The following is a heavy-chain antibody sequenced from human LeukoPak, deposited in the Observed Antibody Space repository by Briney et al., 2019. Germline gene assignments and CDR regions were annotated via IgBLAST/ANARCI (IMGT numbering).Heavy chain of an antibody. D-gene: IGHD3-3*01. CDR1: GGSISSYY. CDR2: IYYSGST. CDR3: ARGVLPDFWSPPRFDP. V-gene: IGHV4-59*01. J-gene: IGHJ5*02. Sequence: SETLSLTCTVSGGSISSYYWSWIRQPPGKGLEWIGYIYYSGSTNYNPSLKSRVTISVDTSKNQFSLKLSSVTAADTAVYYCARGVLPDFWSPPRFDPWGQGTLVTVSS.